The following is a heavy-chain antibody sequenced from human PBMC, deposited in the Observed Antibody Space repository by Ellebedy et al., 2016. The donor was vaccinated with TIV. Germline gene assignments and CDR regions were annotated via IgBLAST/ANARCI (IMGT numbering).Heavy chain of an antibody. Sequence: GESLKISXAASGFTFGTSWMSWVRQAPGKGLKWVANIKPDGSETFYVDSVKGRFTISRDNSNNTLYLQMSSLRTEDTAVYYCARAERDGYNLIDYWGRGTLVTVSS. J-gene: IGHJ4*02. CDR1: GFTFGTSW. CDR2: IKPDGSET. D-gene: IGHD5-24*01. CDR3: ARAERDGYNLIDY. V-gene: IGHV3-7*01.